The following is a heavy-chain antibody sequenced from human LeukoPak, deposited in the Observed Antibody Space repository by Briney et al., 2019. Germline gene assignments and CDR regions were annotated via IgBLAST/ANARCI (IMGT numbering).Heavy chain of an antibody. CDR3: ARRRTLYGSGSYYFYYGMDV. D-gene: IGHD3-10*01. Sequence: NHGESLKISCKGSGYSFTSYWISWVRQMPGKGLEWIGRIDPSDSYTNYSPSFQGHVTISADKSISTAYLQWSSLKASDTAMYYCARRRTLYGSGSYYFYYGMDVWGQGTTVTVSS. CDR1: GYSFTSYW. CDR2: IDPSDSYT. V-gene: IGHV5-10-1*01. J-gene: IGHJ6*02.